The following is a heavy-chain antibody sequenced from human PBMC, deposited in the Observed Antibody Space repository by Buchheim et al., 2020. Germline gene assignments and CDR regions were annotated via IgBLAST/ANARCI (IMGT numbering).Heavy chain of an antibody. CDR1: GYSFTSYD. J-gene: IGHJ6*02. D-gene: IGHD3-10*01. Sequence: QVQLVQSGAEVKKPGASVKVSCKASGYSFTSYDINWVRQAAGQGLEWMGKMNPDNGNTEFAQKFRDRVTMTRNTSVTTAYMELSGVTSDDTAVYFCARPRGPWFGEAAPYYALDVWGQGTT. CDR2: MNPDNGNT. CDR3: ARPRGPWFGEAAPYYALDV. V-gene: IGHV1-8*01.